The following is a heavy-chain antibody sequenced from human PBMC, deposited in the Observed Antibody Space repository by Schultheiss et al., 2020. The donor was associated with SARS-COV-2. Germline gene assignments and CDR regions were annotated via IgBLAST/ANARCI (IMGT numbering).Heavy chain of an antibody. CDR2: IKQDGSEK. J-gene: IGHJ4*02. CDR1: GFTFSSYW. V-gene: IGHV3-7*03. CDR3: AKDSISRPYYYDSSGYYSGGFFDY. Sequence: GGSLRLSCTNAGFTFSSYWMSWVRQAPGKGLEWVANIKQDGSEKYYVDSVKGRFTISRDNSKNTLYLQMNSLRAEDTAVYYCAKDSISRPYYYDSSGYYSGGFFDYWGQGTLVTVSS. D-gene: IGHD3-22*01.